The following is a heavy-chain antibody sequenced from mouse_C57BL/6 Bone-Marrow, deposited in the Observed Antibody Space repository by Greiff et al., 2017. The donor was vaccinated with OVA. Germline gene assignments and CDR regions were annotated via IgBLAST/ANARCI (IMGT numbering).Heavy chain of an antibody. CDR1: GYTFTSYG. D-gene: IGHD4-1*01. CDR3: ARRLTGTGFAY. J-gene: IGHJ3*01. Sequence: QVQLQQSGAELARPGASVKLSCKASGYTFTSYGISWVKQRTGQGLEWIGEIYPRSGNTYYNEKFKGKATLTADKSSSTAYMELRSLTSEDAAVYFCARRLTGTGFAYWGQGTLVTVSA. CDR2: IYPRSGNT. V-gene: IGHV1-81*01.